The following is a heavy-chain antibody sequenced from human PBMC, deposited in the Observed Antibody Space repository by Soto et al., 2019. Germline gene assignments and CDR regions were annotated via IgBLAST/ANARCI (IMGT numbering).Heavy chain of an antibody. Sequence: HLVESGGGVVQPGRSLRLSCAASGFTFIIYPMHWVRQAPGKGLEWVAVISYDGSHAYYADSVKGRFTISRDNSKNTVYLQMNSLRTEDTALYYCARDTDTNSVNFYDAFDIWGQGTMVTVSS. CDR2: ISYDGSHA. CDR3: ARDTDTNSVNFYDAFDI. J-gene: IGHJ3*02. V-gene: IGHV3-30*04. CDR1: GFTFIIYP. D-gene: IGHD2-8*01.